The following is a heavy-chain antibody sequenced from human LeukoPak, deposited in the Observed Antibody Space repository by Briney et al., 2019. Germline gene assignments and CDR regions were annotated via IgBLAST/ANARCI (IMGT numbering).Heavy chain of an antibody. J-gene: IGHJ4*02. CDR2: FDPEDGET. D-gene: IGHD3-9*01. Sequence: ASVKVSCKVSEYTLTELSMHWVRQAPGKGLEWMGGFDPEDGETIYAQRFQGRVTMTEDTSTDTAYMELSSLRSEDTAVYYCATVAVLRYFDWSPYFDYWGQGTLVTVSS. V-gene: IGHV1-24*01. CDR1: EYTLTELS. CDR3: ATVAVLRYFDWSPYFDY.